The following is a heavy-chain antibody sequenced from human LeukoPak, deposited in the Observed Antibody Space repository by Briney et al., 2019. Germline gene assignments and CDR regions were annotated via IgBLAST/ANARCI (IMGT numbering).Heavy chain of an antibody. CDR3: ASLSSSTPFNYFDY. V-gene: IGHV1-2*04. CDR1: GYTFTGYY. CDR2: INPNSGGT. Sequence: ASVKVSCKASGYTFTGYYMHWVRQAPGQGLEWMGWINPNSGGTNYAQKFQGWVTMTRDTSISTAYMELSRLRSDDTAVYYYASLSSSTPFNYFDYWGQGTLVTVSS. D-gene: IGHD6-6*01. J-gene: IGHJ4*02.